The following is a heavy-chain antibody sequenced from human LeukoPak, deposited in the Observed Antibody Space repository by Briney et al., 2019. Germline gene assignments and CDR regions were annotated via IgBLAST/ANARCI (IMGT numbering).Heavy chain of an antibody. D-gene: IGHD2-2*01. CDR1: GYSFISYW. Sequence: GESLKISCKGSGYSFISYWISWVRQMPGKGLEWMGGIDPSDSYTNYSPSFQGHVTISADRSISTAYLQWSSLKASDTAMYYCARLEGYCSSTSCLDWGQGTLVTVSS. J-gene: IGHJ4*02. V-gene: IGHV5-10-1*01. CDR3: ARLEGYCSSTSCLD. CDR2: IDPSDSYT.